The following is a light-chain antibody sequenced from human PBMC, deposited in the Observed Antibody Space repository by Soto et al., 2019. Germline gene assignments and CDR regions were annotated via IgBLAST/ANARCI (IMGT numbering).Light chain of an antibody. CDR1: QSVSSSY. V-gene: IGKV3-20*01. Sequence: EIVLTQSPGTLSLSPGERATLSCRASQSVSSSYLAGYQQKPGQAPRLLIYGASSRATGIPDRFSGSGSGTDFTLTISRLEPEDFAVYYCQQYGNSPRLTFGGGTKVEIK. CDR2: GAS. J-gene: IGKJ4*01. CDR3: QQYGNSPRLT.